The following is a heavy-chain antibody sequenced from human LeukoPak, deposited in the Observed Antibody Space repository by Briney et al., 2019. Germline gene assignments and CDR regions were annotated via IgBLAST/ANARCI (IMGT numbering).Heavy chain of an antibody. CDR1: GYSISSGYF. CDR2: IYYSGST. J-gene: IGHJ4*02. D-gene: IGHD3-10*01. Sequence: SETLSLTCTVSGYSISSGYFWGWIRQPPGKGLEWIGSIYYSGSTYYNPSLKSRVTISVDTSKNQFSLKLSSVTAADTAVYYCARTRYYYNSRSYGAPYYFDYWGQGTLVTVSS. CDR3: ARTRYYYNSRSYGAPYYFDY. V-gene: IGHV4-38-2*02.